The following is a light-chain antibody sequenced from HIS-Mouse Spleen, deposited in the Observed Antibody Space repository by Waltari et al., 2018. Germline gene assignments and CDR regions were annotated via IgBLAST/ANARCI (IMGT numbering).Light chain of an antibody. CDR3: SSYTSSSTLV. J-gene: IGLJ3*02. CDR2: DVS. V-gene: IGLV2-14*03. Sequence: QSALTQPASVSGSPGQAITIPCTGTSSDVGGYNYVPWYQQHPGKAPKLMIYDVSNRHSGVSNRFSGSKSGNTASLTISGLQAEDEADYYCSSYTSSSTLVFGGGTKLTVL. CDR1: SSDVGGYNY.